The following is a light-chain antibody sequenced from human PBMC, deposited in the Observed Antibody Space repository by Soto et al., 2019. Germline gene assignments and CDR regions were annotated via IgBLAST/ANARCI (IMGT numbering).Light chain of an antibody. CDR1: SSDVGGYNY. CDR2: EVS. J-gene: IGLJ2*01. V-gene: IGLV2-8*01. CDR3: SSFAGGNNLL. Sequence: QSALAQPPSASGSPGQSVAISCTGTSSDVGGYNYVSWYQQHPGKAPKLVIYEVSKRPSGVPDRFSGSKSGNTASLTVSGLQAEDEADYYCSSFAGGNNLLFGGGTQLTVL.